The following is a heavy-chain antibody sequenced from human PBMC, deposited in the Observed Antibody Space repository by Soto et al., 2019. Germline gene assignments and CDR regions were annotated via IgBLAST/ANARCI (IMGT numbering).Heavy chain of an antibody. Sequence: NPSETLSLTCTVSGGSISSGDYYLSWIRQPPGKGLEWIGYIYYSGSTYYNPSLKSRVTISVDTSKNQFSLKLSSVTAADTAVYYCARDKVRGVDHYYYYGMEVWGQGTTVTVSS. D-gene: IGHD3-10*01. J-gene: IGHJ6*02. CDR2: IYYSGST. V-gene: IGHV4-30-4*01. CDR1: GGSISSGDYY. CDR3: ARDKVRGVDHYYYYGMEV.